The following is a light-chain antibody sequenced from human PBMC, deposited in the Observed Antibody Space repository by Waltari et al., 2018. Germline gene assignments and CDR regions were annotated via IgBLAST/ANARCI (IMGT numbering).Light chain of an antibody. CDR2: YKSDSEK. J-gene: IGLJ3*02. Sequence: QPVLLQPPSSSAPPGESARLTCTLPPDITVGDFIIYWYQQKPGSPPRFLLYYKSDSEKAQGSGVPSRFSGSKDASANAGVLLISGLQSEDEADYYCMFWPNNVWVFGGGTRLTVL. CDR3: MFWPNNVWV. V-gene: IGLV5-37*01. CDR1: PDITVGDFI.